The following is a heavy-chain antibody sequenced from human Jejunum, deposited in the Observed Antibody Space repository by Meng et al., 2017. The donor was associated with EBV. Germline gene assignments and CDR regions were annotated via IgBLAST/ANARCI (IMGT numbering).Heavy chain of an antibody. CDR1: GFTVSSNY. CDR3: ARGGSSWYFFDY. J-gene: IGHJ4*02. Sequence: EVQLVEAGGGLGQPGGSLSLSCASSGFTVSSNYMSWVRQAPGKGLEWVSVIYRGGSAFYSDSVKGRFTISRDNSKNTLFLQMNSLRAEDTAVYYCARGGSSWYFFDYWGQGTLVTVSS. CDR2: IYRGGSA. V-gene: IGHV3-66*01. D-gene: IGHD6-13*01.